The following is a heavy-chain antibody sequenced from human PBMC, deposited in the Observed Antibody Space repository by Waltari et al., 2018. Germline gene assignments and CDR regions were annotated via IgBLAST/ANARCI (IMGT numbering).Heavy chain of an antibody. CDR2: KTYAGSTE. D-gene: IGHD3-3*01. CDR3: ARDPHDLWSGSNWFDP. V-gene: IGHV3-30*04. CDR1: GFTLGGFS. J-gene: IGHJ5*02. Sequence: LVESRGAGGQAGRALRRPGSASGFTLGGFSLHWVRQAPGKGLEWVAVKTYAGSTEYYADSVKGRFTISRDSSKNTVYLQMDNLRPEDTAVYFCARDPHDLWSGSNWFDPWGQGTLVTVSS.